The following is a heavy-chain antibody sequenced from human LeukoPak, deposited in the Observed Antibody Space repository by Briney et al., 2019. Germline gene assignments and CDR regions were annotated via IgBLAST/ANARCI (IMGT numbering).Heavy chain of an antibody. J-gene: IGHJ4*02. CDR2: INPNSGGT. CDR3: ARIPGVIYYDILTGDVPPRHNFDY. Sequence: GASVKVSCKASGYTFTGYYMHWVRQAPGQGLEWMGWINPNSGGTNYAQRFQGRVTMTRDTSISTAYMELSRLRSDDTAVYYCARIPGVIYYDILTGDVPPRHNFDYWGQGTLVTVSS. V-gene: IGHV1-2*02. D-gene: IGHD3-9*01. CDR1: GYTFTGYY.